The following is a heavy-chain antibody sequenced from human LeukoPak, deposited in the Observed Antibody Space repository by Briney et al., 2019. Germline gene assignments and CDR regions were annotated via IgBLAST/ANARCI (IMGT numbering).Heavy chain of an antibody. D-gene: IGHD3-10*01. V-gene: IGHV3-23*01. CDR1: GFTFGSYA. J-gene: IGHJ4*02. CDR2: ISGSGGST. Sequence: EGSLRLSCAASGFTFGSYAMSWVRQAPGKGLEWVSAISGSGGSTYYADSVKGRFTISRDNSKNTLYLQMNSLRAEDTAVYYCAKSQLLWFGEDFDYWGQGTLVTVSS. CDR3: AKSQLLWFGEDFDY.